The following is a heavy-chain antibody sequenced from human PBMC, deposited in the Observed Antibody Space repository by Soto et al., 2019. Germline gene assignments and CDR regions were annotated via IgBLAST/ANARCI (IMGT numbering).Heavy chain of an antibody. D-gene: IGHD6-13*01. J-gene: IGHJ5*02. V-gene: IGHV6-1*01. CDR3: ARTRSSIAAAGTAWFDP. CDR2: TYYRSKWYY. Sequence: SQTLSLTCAITGDSVSINSAGWSWVRQSPSRGLEWLGRTYYRSKWYYEYAVSVRGRITINPDTSKNQYSLQLNSVTPEDTAVYYCARTRSSIAAAGTAWFDPWGQGTLVTVSS. CDR1: GDSVSINSAG.